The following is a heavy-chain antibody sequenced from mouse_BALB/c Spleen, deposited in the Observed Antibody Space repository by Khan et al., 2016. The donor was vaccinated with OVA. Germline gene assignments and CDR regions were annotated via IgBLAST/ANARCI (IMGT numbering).Heavy chain of an antibody. CDR1: GFSLTSHG. CDR3: ARNREPDYSDY. V-gene: IGHV2-9*02. Sequence: QVQLKESGPGLVAPSQSLSITCTVSGFSLTSHGVHWVRQPPGKGLEWLGVICAGGSTTYNSALMSRLSISKDSTKSHVFLKMNSLQTDDPAMYYCARNREPDYSDYWGQGTTLTVSS. CDR2: ICAGGST. J-gene: IGHJ2*01.